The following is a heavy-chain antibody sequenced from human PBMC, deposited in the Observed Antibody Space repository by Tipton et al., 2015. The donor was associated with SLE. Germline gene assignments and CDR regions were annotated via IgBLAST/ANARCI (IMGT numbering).Heavy chain of an antibody. J-gene: IGHJ6*03. CDR2: INPSGNT. Sequence: TLSLTCAVYGGSFSGYYWSWIRQPPGKGLEWIGEINPSGNTNYNPSLKSLVTISVDTSKNQFSLKLNSVTAADTAVYYCARGSGRYSSSWYFFYYFMDVWGKGTTVPVSS. D-gene: IGHD6-13*01. CDR3: ARGSGRYSSSWYFFYYFMDV. V-gene: IGHV4-34*01. CDR1: GGSFSGYY.